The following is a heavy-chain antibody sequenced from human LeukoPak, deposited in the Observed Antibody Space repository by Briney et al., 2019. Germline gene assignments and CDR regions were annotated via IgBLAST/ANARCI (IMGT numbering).Heavy chain of an antibody. CDR2: IYTSGST. CDR3: ARDYGSPNGYYYYYMDV. Sequence: SETLSLTCTVSGGSISSGSYYWSWIRQPAGKGLEWIGRIYTSGSTNYNPSLKSRVTISVDTSKNQFSLKLSSVTAADTAVYYCARDYGSPNGYYYYYMDVWGKGTTVTISS. CDR1: GGSISSGSYY. V-gene: IGHV4-61*02. D-gene: IGHD3-16*01. J-gene: IGHJ6*03.